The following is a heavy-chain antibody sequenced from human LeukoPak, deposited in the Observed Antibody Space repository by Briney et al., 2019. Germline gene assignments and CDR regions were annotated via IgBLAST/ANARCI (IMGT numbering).Heavy chain of an antibody. CDR1: GFAFRNYW. D-gene: IGHD6-19*01. CDR3: ARDPYSGGYGAYYYYYMDV. J-gene: IGHJ6*03. V-gene: IGHV3-21*01. Sequence: PGGSLRLSCVASGFAFRNYWMYWVRQGPGKGLEWVSSITTSSSYMFYADSVRGRFTISRDNAENSLYLQMNSLRDEDTAVYYCARDPYSGGYGAYYYYYMDVWGEGTTVTVSS. CDR2: ITTSSSYM.